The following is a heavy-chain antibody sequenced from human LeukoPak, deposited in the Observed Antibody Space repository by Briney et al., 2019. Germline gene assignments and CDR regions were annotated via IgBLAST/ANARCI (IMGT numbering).Heavy chain of an antibody. V-gene: IGHV1-8*01. Sequence: ASEKVSCKASGYTFTSYDINWVRQTTGQGLEWMGWMNPGSGNTGYAQKFQGRVTMTRNTSISTVYMEVSGLRSEDTAVYYCTRGGIIILGVATVVDYWGQGTLVTVSS. J-gene: IGHJ4*02. CDR3: TRGGIIILGVATVVDY. D-gene: IGHD3-3*01. CDR1: GYTFTSYD. CDR2: MNPGSGNT.